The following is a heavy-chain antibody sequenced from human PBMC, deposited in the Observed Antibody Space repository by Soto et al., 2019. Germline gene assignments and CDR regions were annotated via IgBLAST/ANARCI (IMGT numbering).Heavy chain of an antibody. CDR3: ARGRWWPKYFDY. D-gene: IGHD2-15*01. V-gene: IGHV4-30-4*01. Sequence: QVQLQESGPGLVKPSQTLSLTCTVSGGSISSGDYYWSWIRQPPGKGLEWIGYTYYSGSTYYNPSLKIRVTISVDTSKSQFSLKLSSVTAADTAVYFCARGRWWPKYFDYWGQGTLVTVSS. J-gene: IGHJ4*02. CDR2: TYYSGST. CDR1: GGSISSGDYY.